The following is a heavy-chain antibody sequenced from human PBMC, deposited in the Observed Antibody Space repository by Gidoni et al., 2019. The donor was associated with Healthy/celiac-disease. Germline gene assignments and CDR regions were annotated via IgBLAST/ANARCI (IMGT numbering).Heavy chain of an antibody. CDR1: GFTFSSYE. D-gene: IGHD3-10*01. V-gene: IGHV3-48*03. CDR2: ISSSGSTI. Sequence: EVQLVESGGGLVQPGGSLRLSCAASGFTFSSYEMNWVRQAPGKGLEWVSYISSSGSTIYYADSVKGRFTISRDNAKNSLYLQMNSLRAEDTAVYYCARGGYYGSGSDAFDIWGQGTMVTVSS. CDR3: ARGGYYGSGSDAFDI. J-gene: IGHJ3*02.